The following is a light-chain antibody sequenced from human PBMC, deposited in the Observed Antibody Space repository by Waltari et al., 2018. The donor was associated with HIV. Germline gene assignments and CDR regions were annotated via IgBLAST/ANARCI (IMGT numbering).Light chain of an antibody. Sequence: QSVLTQSPSASGTPGQRVTISCSGSSSNIGSNYVHWYHQLPVTAPKLLLFRNYRRPSGVPDRFSCSQSGTSASLAITGLRSEDEADYYCAACDDSPYVFGTGTKVTVL. CDR3: AACDDSPYV. CDR1: SSNIGSNY. J-gene: IGLJ1*01. V-gene: IGLV1-47*01. CDR2: RNY.